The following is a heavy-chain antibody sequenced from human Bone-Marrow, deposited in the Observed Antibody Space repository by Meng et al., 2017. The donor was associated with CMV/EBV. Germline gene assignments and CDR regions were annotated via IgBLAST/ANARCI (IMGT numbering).Heavy chain of an antibody. CDR1: GFTFSNYA. V-gene: IGHV3-30-3*01. D-gene: IGHD1-1*01. Sequence: GGSLRLSCAASGFTFSNYAMHWVRQAPGKGLEWVAVISFDGSNQYYADSVKGRFTISRDNSKNTLYLQMNSLRVEDTAVYYCARDIYNGNCIDYWGQGTQVTVSS. J-gene: IGHJ4*02. CDR2: ISFDGSNQ. CDR3: ARDIYNGNCIDY.